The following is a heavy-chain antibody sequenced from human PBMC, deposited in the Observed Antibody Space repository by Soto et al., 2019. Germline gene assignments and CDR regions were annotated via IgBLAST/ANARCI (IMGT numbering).Heavy chain of an antibody. V-gene: IGHV3-30*18. CDR2: VSYDGSNR. CDR1: GLTFINSG. Sequence: QVQLVESGGGGVQPGGSLRLSCAASGLTFINSGMHWVRQAPGKGLEWVGVVSYDGSNRNYADSVKGRFTLSRDNSRNTLYLQMNSLRLEDTAVYYCAKAEGYWGQGTLVTVSS. CDR3: AKAEGY. J-gene: IGHJ4*02.